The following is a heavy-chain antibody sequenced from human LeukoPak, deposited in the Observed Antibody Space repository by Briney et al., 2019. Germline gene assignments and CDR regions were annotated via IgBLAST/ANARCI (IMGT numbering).Heavy chain of an antibody. Sequence: SETLSLTCTVSVDSISSGDYYWSWIRQPAGKGLEWIGRISSSGSTNYNPSLKSRVTISVDTSKNQFSLKLSSVTAADTAVYYCARASHDYGDYSHFDYWGQGTLVTVSS. J-gene: IGHJ4*02. CDR1: VDSISSGDYY. CDR2: ISSSGST. CDR3: ARASHDYGDYSHFDY. D-gene: IGHD4-17*01. V-gene: IGHV4-61*02.